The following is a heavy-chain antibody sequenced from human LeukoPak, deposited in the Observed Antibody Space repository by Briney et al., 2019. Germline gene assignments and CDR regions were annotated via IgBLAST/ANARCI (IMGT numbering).Heavy chain of an antibody. CDR3: ARAGGHYYDSSGYYSFGMDV. J-gene: IGHJ6*02. CDR2: IYYSGST. CDR1: GGSISSGDYY. V-gene: IGHV4-30-4*01. Sequence: SQTLSLTCTVSGGSISSGDYYWSWIRQPPGKGLEWIGYIYYSGSTYYNPSLKSRVTISVDTSKNHFSLKLSSVTAADTAVYYCARAGGHYYDSSGYYSFGMDVWGQGTTVTVS. D-gene: IGHD3-22*01.